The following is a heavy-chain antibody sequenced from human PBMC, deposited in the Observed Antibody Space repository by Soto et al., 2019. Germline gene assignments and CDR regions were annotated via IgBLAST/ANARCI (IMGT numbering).Heavy chain of an antibody. Sequence: ASXKVCCKASGYTFTSYGISWVRQAPVQLLEWVGWISAYNGNTNYAQKLQGRVTMTTDTSTSTAYMELRSLRSDDTAVYYCARDSYCSSTSCYDWFDPWGQGTLVTVSS. J-gene: IGHJ5*02. CDR1: GYTFTSYG. V-gene: IGHV1-18*01. D-gene: IGHD2-2*01. CDR2: ISAYNGNT. CDR3: ARDSYCSSTSCYDWFDP.